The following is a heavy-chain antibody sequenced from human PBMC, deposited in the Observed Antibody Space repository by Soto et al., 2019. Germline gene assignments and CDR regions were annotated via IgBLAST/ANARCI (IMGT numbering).Heavy chain of an antibody. Sequence: GGSLRLSCAASGFTFSSYGMHWVRQAPGKGLEWVAVISYDGSNKYYADSVKGRFTISRDNAKNSLYLQMNSLRAEDTAVYYCASGQNSDAFDIWGQGTMVTVSS. CDR1: GFTFSSYG. D-gene: IGHD2-15*01. J-gene: IGHJ3*02. CDR3: ASGQNSDAFDI. V-gene: IGHV3-30*03. CDR2: ISYDGSNK.